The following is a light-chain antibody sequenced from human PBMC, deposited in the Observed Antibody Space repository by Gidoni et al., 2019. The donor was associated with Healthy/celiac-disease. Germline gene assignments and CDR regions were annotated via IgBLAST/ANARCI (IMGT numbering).Light chain of an antibody. V-gene: IGKV1-5*01. Sequence: DIQMTQSPSTLSASVGDRVTITCRASQSISSWLAWYQQKPGKAPKLLIYDASSLESGAPSRFSGSGSGTEFTLTISSLQPDDFATYYCQQYNSYWTFXQXTKVEIK. CDR3: QQYNSYWT. CDR1: QSISSW. CDR2: DAS. J-gene: IGKJ1*01.